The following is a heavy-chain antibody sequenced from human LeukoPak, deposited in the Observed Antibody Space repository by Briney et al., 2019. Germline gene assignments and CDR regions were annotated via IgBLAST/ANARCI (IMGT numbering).Heavy chain of an antibody. V-gene: IGHV3-21*01. J-gene: IGHJ4*02. CDR1: GFTFSSYN. Sequence: PGGSLRLSCAASGFTFSSYNMNWVRQAPGKGLEWVSSITSGSSYIYYADSMKGRFTISRDNAKNSLYLQMNSLRAEDTAVYYCGRGGKVEQLVLARWGQGSLVTVSS. CDR2: ITSGSSYI. D-gene: IGHD6-13*01. CDR3: GRGGKVEQLVLAR.